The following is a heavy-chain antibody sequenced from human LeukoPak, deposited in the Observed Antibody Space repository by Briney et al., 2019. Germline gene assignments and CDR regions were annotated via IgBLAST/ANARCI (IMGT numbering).Heavy chain of an antibody. J-gene: IGHJ5*02. CDR1: GFTFSSYW. CDR3: ARDRGYDFWSGYLHENWFDP. CDR2: IKQGGSEK. D-gene: IGHD3-3*01. V-gene: IGHV3-7*01. Sequence: GGSLRLSCAASGFTFSSYWMSWVRQAPGKGLEWVANIKQGGSEKYYVDSVKGRFTISRDNAKNSLYLQMNSLRAEDTAVYYCARDRGYDFWSGYLHENWFDPWGQGTLVTVSS.